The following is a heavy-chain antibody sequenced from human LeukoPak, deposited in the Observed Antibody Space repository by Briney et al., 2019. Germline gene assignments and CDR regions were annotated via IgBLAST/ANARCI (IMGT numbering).Heavy chain of an antibody. J-gene: IGHJ6*02. CDR3: AKDTANGSYYYYGMDV. CDR2: ISYDGSNK. D-gene: IGHD2-8*01. Sequence: PGGSLRLSCAASGFTFSSYGMHWVRQAPGKGLEWVAVISYDGSNKYYADSVKGRFTISRDNSKNTLYLQMNSLRAEDTAVYYCAKDTANGSYYYYGMDVWGQGTPVTVSS. CDR1: GFTFSSYG. V-gene: IGHV3-30*18.